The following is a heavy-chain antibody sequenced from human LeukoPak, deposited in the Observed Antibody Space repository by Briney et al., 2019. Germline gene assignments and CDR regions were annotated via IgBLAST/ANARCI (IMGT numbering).Heavy chain of an antibody. D-gene: IGHD3-16*01. CDR3: AKQPSAAAGLGASYYFDY. Sequence: GGSLRLSCAASGFTFSSYAMSWVRQAPGKGLEWVSAISGSGGSTYYADSVKGRFTIPRDNSKNALYLQMNSLRAEDTAVYYCAKQPSAAAGLGASYYFDYWGQGTLVTVSS. V-gene: IGHV3-23*01. J-gene: IGHJ4*02. CDR2: ISGSGGST. CDR1: GFTFSSYA.